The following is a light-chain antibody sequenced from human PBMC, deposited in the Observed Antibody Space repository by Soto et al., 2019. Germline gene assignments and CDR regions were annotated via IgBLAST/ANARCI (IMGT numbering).Light chain of an antibody. CDR1: QSINSW. V-gene: IGKV1-5*03. CDR2: RAS. J-gene: IGKJ2*01. Sequence: DTQMTQSPSTLSASVGDTVTITCRASQSINSWLAWYQQKPGKAPSLLIHRASTLQSGVPSRFSGRGSGTEFTLTITGLQPDDFATYYCQHYNTYPYTFGQGTKVDIK. CDR3: QHYNTYPYT.